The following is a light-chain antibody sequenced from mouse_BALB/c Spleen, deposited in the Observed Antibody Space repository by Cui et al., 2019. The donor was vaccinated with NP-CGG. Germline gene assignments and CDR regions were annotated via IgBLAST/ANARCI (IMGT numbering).Light chain of an antibody. CDR1: TGTITTNNF. Sequence: QAAVTQESALTTSPGETVTLTCRSNTGTITTNNFANWVQEKPDHLFTGLIGGTNNRVPGVPARFSGSLIGDKAALTITGAQTEDEAIYFCALWYSNHWVFGGGTKLTVL. CDR3: ALWYSNHWV. CDR2: GTN. J-gene: IGLJ1*01. V-gene: IGLV1*01.